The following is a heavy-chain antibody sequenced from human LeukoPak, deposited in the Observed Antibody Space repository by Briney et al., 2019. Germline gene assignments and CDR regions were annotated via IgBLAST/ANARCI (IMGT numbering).Heavy chain of an antibody. CDR3: AKGGCNSCNYFNGMDV. CDR1: GFTITSFS. CDR2: ISVSGDT. D-gene: IGHD2/OR15-2a*01. Sequence: GGSLRLSCAASGFTITSFSMHWVRQAPRKGLEWVSVISVSGDTYYTDSVKGGFTISRDNSKNSVHLQMNSLRAEDAAVYYCAKGGCNSCNYFNGMDVWGQGTTVTVSS. J-gene: IGHJ6*02. V-gene: IGHV3-23*01.